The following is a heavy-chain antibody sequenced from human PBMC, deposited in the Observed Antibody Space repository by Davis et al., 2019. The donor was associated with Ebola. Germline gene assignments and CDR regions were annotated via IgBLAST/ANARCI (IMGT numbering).Heavy chain of an antibody. Sequence: PGGSLRLSCAASGFTFSSYAMSWFRQAPGKGLEWVGFIRSKAYGGTTEYAASVKGRFTISRDDSKSIAYLQMNSLKTEDTAVYYCSREAPGTGLLDSWGQGTLVTVSS. J-gene: IGHJ4*02. CDR3: SREAPGTGLLDS. D-gene: IGHD6-13*01. V-gene: IGHV3-49*03. CDR2: IRSKAYGGTT. CDR1: GFTFSSYA.